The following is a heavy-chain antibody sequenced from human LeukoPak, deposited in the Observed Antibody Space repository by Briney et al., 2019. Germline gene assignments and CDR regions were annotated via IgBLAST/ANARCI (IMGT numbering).Heavy chain of an antibody. D-gene: IGHD3-16*01. CDR1: GYTFISYG. CDR2: ISAYNGNT. J-gene: IGHJ4*02. CDR3: ARCPLIMITFGGVFFDY. Sequence: ASVKVSCKASGYTFISYGISWVRQAPEQGLEWMGWISAYNGNTKYTQKLQGRVTVTTDTSTSTAYMELRSLRSDDTAVYYCARCPLIMITFGGVFFDYWGQGTLVTVSS. V-gene: IGHV1-18*01.